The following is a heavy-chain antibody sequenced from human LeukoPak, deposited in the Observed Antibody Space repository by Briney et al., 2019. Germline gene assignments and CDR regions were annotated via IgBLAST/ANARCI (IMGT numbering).Heavy chain of an antibody. Sequence: PGGSLRLSCAASGFTFDDYTMHWVRQAPGKGLEWVSLISWDGGSTYYADSVKGRFTISRDDSTSTLYLQMNSLRAEDTAVYYCAKDLTHLSGCLSNWGQGTLVTVSS. CDR3: AKDLTHLSGCLSN. J-gene: IGHJ4*02. CDR2: ISWDGGST. D-gene: IGHD5-12*01. V-gene: IGHV3-43*01. CDR1: GFTFDDYT.